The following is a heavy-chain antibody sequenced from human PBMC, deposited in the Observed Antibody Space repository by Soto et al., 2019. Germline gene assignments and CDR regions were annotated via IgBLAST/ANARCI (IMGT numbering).Heavy chain of an antibody. Sequence: SGPTLVNPTQTLTLTCTFSGFSLTSRGVGVGWIRQPPGKALEWLALIYWDDVERYSPSLMNRVTISKDTSKNQVVLIMTNVEPVDTATYYCAHRLSRSAYWVLDYWGQGTLVTVSS. J-gene: IGHJ4*02. D-gene: IGHD3-22*01. V-gene: IGHV2-5*02. CDR1: GFSLTSRGVG. CDR2: IYWDDVE. CDR3: AHRLSRSAYWVLDY.